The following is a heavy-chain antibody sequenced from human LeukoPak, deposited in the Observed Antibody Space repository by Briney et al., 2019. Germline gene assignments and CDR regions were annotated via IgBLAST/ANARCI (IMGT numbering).Heavy chain of an antibody. Sequence: GGSLRLSCAVSGITLSNYGMSWVRQAPGKGLEWVAGISDSAGRTNYADSVKGRFTISRDNPKNTLYLQVNSLRAEDTAVYFCAKRGVVIRVILVGFHKEAYYFDSWGQGALVTASS. V-gene: IGHV3-23*01. CDR2: ISDSAGRT. J-gene: IGHJ4*02. D-gene: IGHD3-22*01. CDR3: AKRGVVIRVILVGFHKEAYYFDS. CDR1: GITLSNYG.